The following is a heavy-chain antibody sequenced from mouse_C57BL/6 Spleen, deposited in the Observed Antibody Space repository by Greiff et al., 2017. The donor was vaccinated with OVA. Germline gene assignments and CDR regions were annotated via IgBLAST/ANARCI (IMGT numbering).Heavy chain of an antibody. D-gene: IGHD2-5*01. CDR2: INPGSGGT. CDR3: ARGGYSNYAMDY. J-gene: IGHJ4*01. Sequence: QVQLQQSGAELVRPGTSVKVSCKASGYAFTNYLIEWVKQRPGQGLEWIGVINPGSGGTNYNEKFKGKATLTADKSSSTAYMQLSSLTSEDSAVYFCARGGYSNYAMDYWGQGTSFTVSS. CDR1: GYAFTNYL. V-gene: IGHV1-54*01.